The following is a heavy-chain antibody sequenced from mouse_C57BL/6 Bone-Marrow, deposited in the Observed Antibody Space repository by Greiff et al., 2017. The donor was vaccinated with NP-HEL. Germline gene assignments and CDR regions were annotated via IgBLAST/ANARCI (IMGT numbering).Heavy chain of an antibody. CDR1: GYTFTSYW. Sequence: VQLQQSGTVLARPGASVKMSCKTSGYTFTSYWMHWVKQRPGQGLEWIGAIYPGNSDTSYNQKFKGKAKLTAVTSASTAYMELSSLTNEDSAVYYCTRPRNHEGYAMDYWGQGTSVTVSS. CDR2: IYPGNSDT. CDR3: TRPRNHEGYAMDY. D-gene: IGHD2-1*01. V-gene: IGHV1-5*01. J-gene: IGHJ4*01.